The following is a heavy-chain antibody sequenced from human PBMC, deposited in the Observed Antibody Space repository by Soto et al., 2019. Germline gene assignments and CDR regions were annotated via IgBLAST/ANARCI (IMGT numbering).Heavy chain of an antibody. V-gene: IGHV2-5*02. CDR2: IYWDDDK. J-gene: IGHJ6*03. Sequence: QITLKESGPTLVKPTQTLTLTCTFSGFSLSTTSVSVGWIRQPPGKALEWLALIYWDDDKLYSPSLKNRLTITKDTSKNQVVLTMTNMEPVDTGTYFCTHVLGYCGGGICYHSVNYMDVWGEGPRSPSP. D-gene: IGHD2-15*01. CDR1: GFSLSTTSVS. CDR3: THVLGYCGGGICYHSVNYMDV.